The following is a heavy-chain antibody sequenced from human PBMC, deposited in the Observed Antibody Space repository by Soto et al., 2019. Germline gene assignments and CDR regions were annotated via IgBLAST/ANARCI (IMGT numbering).Heavy chain of an antibody. D-gene: IGHD6-19*01. J-gene: IGHJ4*02. Sequence: QVQLVESGGGVVQPGRSLRLSCAASGLTFIRHAMHWVRQVPGKGLEWVAAISDDGSKKHYVDSVKGRFSISRDKSRNTVFLQMXSLRAEDXAVXXXXXXXXTSSWFLSGFEYWGQGTLVTVSS. CDR3: XXXXXTSSWFLSGFEY. V-gene: IGHV3-30-3*01. CDR1: GLTFIRHA. CDR2: ISDDGSKK.